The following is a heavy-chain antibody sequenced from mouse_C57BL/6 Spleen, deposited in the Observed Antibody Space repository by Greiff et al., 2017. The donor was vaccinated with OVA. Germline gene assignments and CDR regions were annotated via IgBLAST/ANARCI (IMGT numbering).Heavy chain of an antibody. V-gene: IGHV1-82*01. Sequence: VQLQQSGPELVKPGASVKISCKASGYAFSSSWMNWVKQRPGKGLEWIGRIYPGDGDTNYNGKFKGKATLTADKSSSTAYMQLSSLTSEDSAVYFCARGGIYYYGSSYLWYFDVWGTGTTVTVSS. D-gene: IGHD1-1*01. J-gene: IGHJ1*03. CDR2: IYPGDGDT. CDR1: GYAFSSSW. CDR3: ARGGIYYYGSSYLWYFDV.